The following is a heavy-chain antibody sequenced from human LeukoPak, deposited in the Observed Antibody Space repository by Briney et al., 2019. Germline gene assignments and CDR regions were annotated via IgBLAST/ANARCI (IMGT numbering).Heavy chain of an antibody. V-gene: IGHV3-23*01. CDR2: ISGSGGST. Sequence: GGSLRLSCAASGFTFSSYWMSWVRQAPGKGLEWVSAISGSGGSTYYADSVKGRFTISRDNSKNTLYLQMNSLRAEDTAVYYCARGTMFPYYFDYWGQGTLVTVSS. CDR3: ARGTMFPYYFDY. CDR1: GFTFSSYW. D-gene: IGHD3-10*02. J-gene: IGHJ4*02.